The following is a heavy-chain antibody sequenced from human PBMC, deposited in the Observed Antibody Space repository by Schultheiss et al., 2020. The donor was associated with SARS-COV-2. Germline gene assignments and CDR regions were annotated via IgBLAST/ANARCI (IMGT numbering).Heavy chain of an antibody. Sequence: ASVKVSCKASGYTFTDYFMYWVRQAPGQGLEWMGWINPKSGGTKYAQKLQGWVTMTRDTSISTAYMELSRLRSDDTAVYYCARSPDYWNFDSWGQGTLVTVSS. V-gene: IGHV1-2*04. J-gene: IGHJ4*02. CDR2: INPKSGGT. D-gene: IGHD4-11*01. CDR1: GYTFTDYF. CDR3: ARSPDYWNFDS.